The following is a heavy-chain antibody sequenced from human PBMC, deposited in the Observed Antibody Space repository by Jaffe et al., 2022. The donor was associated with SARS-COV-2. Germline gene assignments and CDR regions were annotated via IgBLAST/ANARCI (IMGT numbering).Heavy chain of an antibody. CDR2: IVVGSGHT. CDR3: VADPEGRGYDFFDV. J-gene: IGHJ4*02. V-gene: IGHV1-58*03. D-gene: IGHD5-12*01. CDR1: GFTFIGSS. Sequence: QMQLVQSGPEVKKPGTSVKVSCKASGFTFIGSSVQWVRQARGQRLEWIGWIVVGSGHTNYAQKFQERVTITRDMSTSTAHLELSSLRSEDTAVYYCVADPEGRGYDFFDVWGQGTLVTVSS.